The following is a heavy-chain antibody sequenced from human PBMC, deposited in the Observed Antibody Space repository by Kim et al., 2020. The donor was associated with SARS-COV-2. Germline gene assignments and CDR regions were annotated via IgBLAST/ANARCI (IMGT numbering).Heavy chain of an antibody. CDR2: IYYSGST. V-gene: IGHV4-39*01. D-gene: IGHD2-21*02. CDR1: GGSISSSSYY. J-gene: IGHJ5*02. CDR3: ASSIVVVTAILTWFDP. Sequence: SETLSLTCTVSGGSISSSSYYWGWIRQPPGKGLEWIGSIYYSGSTYYNPSLKSRVTISVDTSKNQFSLKLSSVTAADTAVYYCASSIVVVTAILTWFDPWGQGTLVTVSS.